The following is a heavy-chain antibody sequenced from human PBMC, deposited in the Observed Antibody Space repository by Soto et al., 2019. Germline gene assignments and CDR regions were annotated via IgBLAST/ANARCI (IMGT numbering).Heavy chain of an antibody. J-gene: IGHJ4*02. V-gene: IGHV4-61*08. Sequence: SETLSLTCTVSGGSISSGGYYWSWIRQPPGKGLEWIGYIYYSGSTNYNPSLKSRVTISVDTSKNQFSLKLSSVTAADTAVYYCATIVGATYFDYWGQGTLVTVSS. CDR3: ATIVGATYFDY. CDR1: GGSISSGGYY. CDR2: IYYSGST. D-gene: IGHD1-26*01.